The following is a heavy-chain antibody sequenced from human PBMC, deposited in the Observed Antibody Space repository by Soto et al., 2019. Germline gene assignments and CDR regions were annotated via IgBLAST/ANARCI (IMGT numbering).Heavy chain of an antibody. CDR1: GFTFSSYA. V-gene: IGHV3-30*04. Sequence: GGSLRLSCAASGFTFSSYAMHWVRQAPGKGLEWVAAISHDGNYIFYAESVKGRFTISRDNSKNTVYLQMSSLRPEDTAVYYCAKGRGSYGGAYDYWGQGTPVTVSS. J-gene: IGHJ4*02. D-gene: IGHD1-26*01. CDR2: ISHDGNYI. CDR3: AKGRGSYGGAYDY.